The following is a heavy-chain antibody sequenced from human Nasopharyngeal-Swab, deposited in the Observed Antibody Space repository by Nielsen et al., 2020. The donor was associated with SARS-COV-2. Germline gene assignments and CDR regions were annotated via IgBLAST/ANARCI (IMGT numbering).Heavy chain of an antibody. D-gene: IGHD3-9*01. V-gene: IGHV4-59*01. CDR2: IYYSGST. Sequence: SETLSLTCTVSGGPISSFYWSWIRQPPGKGLEWIGYIYYSGSTNYNPSLKSRVTISVDTSKNHLSLKLSSVTAADTAVYYCARAEAYYDILTGYYGDAFDIWGQGTMVTVSS. CDR3: ARAEAYYDILTGYYGDAFDI. CDR1: GGPISSFY. J-gene: IGHJ3*02.